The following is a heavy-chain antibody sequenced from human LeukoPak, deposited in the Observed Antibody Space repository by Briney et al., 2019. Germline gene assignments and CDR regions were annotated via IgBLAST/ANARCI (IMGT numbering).Heavy chain of an antibody. CDR2: IIPILGIA. CDR1: GYTFTSYD. J-gene: IGHJ4*02. D-gene: IGHD3-22*01. CDR3: ARGAPTYYYDSSGYPPFDY. Sequence: ASVKVSCKASGYTFTSYDINWVRQATGQGLEWMGRIIPILGIANYAQKFQGRVTITADKSTSTAYMELSSLRSEDTAVYYCARGAPTYYYDSSGYPPFDYWGQGTLVTVSS. V-gene: IGHV1-69*04.